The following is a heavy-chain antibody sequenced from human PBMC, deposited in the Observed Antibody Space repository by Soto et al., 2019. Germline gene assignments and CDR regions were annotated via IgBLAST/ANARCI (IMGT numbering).Heavy chain of an antibody. CDR3: ARESFSASPNFFDY. CDR1: GGSISSGGYY. V-gene: IGHV4-31*02. CDR2: IYYSGST. D-gene: IGHD3-3*02. J-gene: IGHJ4*02. Sequence: SETLSLTXTVSGGSISSGGYYWSWIRQHPGKGLEWIGYIYYSGSTYYNPSLKSRVTISVDTSKNQFSLKLSSVTAADTAVYYCARESFSASPNFFDYWGQGTLVTVSS.